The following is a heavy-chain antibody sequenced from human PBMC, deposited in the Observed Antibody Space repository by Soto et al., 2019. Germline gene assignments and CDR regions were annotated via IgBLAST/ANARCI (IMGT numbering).Heavy chain of an antibody. D-gene: IGHD1-26*01. CDR1: GYTLTELS. V-gene: IGHV1-24*01. Sequence: QVQLVQSGAEVKKPGASVKVSCKVSGYTLTELSMHWVRQAPGKGLEWMGGFDPEDGETIYAQKFQGRVTMTEDTSTDKAYMELSSLRSEDTAVYYCATDRRIVGATTWGWGWFDPWGQGTLVTVSS. CDR3: ATDRRIVGATTWGWGWFDP. CDR2: FDPEDGET. J-gene: IGHJ5*02.